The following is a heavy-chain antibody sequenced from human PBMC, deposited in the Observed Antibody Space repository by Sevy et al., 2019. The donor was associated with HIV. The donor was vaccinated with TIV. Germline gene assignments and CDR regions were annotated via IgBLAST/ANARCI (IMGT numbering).Heavy chain of an antibody. Sequence: GGSLRLSCAASGFTFSSHAMHWLRQAPGKGLDWVAVISSDGNSQYSADSVKGRFTISRDNSKNTLYLQMDSLRVEDTAVYYCARDLISGSYSQSLDYWGQGTLVTVSS. V-gene: IGHV3-30*04. CDR3: ARDLISGSYSQSLDY. J-gene: IGHJ4*02. D-gene: IGHD1-26*01. CDR1: GFTFSSHA. CDR2: ISSDGNSQ.